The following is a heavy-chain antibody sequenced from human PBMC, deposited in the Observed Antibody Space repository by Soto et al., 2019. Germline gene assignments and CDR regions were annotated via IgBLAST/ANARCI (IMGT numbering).Heavy chain of an antibody. D-gene: IGHD3-22*01. CDR1: GGSISRGGYY. V-gene: IGHV4-31*11. CDR3: ARVKEYYYDSSGYYYVHAFDI. CDR2: IYYSGST. Sequence: TLSLTCALSGGSISRGGYYCSWIRQHPGKGLEWIGYIYYSGSTYYNPSLKSRVTISVDTSKNQFSLKLSSVTAADTAVYYCARVKEYYYDSSGYYYVHAFDIWGQGTMVTVSS. J-gene: IGHJ3*02.